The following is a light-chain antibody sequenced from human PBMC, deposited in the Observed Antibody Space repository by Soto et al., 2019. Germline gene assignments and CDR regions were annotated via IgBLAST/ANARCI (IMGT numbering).Light chain of an antibody. CDR2: AAS. V-gene: IGKV3-20*01. CDR1: QSLSINY. J-gene: IGKJ1*01. CDR3: QVYGILPWT. Sequence: ENVLTQSPGTLSLSPGERATLSCRASQSLSINYVAWYQQRPGQAPRLLIYAASSRAAGIPDRFSGSGSGTDFTLTISGLQPEDFALYYCQVYGILPWTFGQGTKVDIK.